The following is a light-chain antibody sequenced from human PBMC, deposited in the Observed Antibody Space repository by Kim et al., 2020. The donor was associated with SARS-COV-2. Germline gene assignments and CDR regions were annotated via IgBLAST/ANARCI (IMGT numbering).Light chain of an antibody. Sequence: PGGPVTLTCASSTGAVTSGYYPTWFQQKPGQVPRALIYSTSNKHPWTPARFSGSLLGDKAALTLSGVQPEDEAEYYCLLYYGGAQVFGGGTQLTVL. J-gene: IGLJ3*02. CDR3: LLYYGGAQV. V-gene: IGLV7-43*01. CDR2: STS. CDR1: TGAVTSGYY.